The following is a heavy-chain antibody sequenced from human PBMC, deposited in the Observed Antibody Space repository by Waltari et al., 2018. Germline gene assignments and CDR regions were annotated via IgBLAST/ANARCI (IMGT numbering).Heavy chain of an antibody. Sequence: QLHPQQWGAGLLKPSETLSLTCNIFGGSFSAYHWPWIRQSPGKGLEWIGEINHLGSTNYNPSLKSRVTISLDTSKNEFALKLDSVTAADTAVYFCAKGRLWFGDLRSWGQGTQVTVSS. D-gene: IGHD3-10*01. J-gene: IGHJ4*02. CDR1: GGSFSAYH. CDR3: AKGRLWFGDLRS. V-gene: IGHV4-34*01. CDR2: INHLGST.